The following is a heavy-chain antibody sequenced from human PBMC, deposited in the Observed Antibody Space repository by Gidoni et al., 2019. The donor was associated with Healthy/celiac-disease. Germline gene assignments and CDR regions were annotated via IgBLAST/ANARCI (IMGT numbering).Heavy chain of an antibody. J-gene: IGHJ4*02. D-gene: IGHD1-7*01. CDR2: IKSKTDGGTT. CDR1: GFTFSNAW. Sequence: EVQLVESGGGLVKPGGSLRLSCAASGFTFSNAWMSWVRQAPGKGLEWVGRIKSKTDGGTTDYAAPVKGRFTISRDDSKNTLYLQMNSLKTEDTAVYYCTTALELELRSNYFDYWGQGTLVTVSS. V-gene: IGHV3-15*01. CDR3: TTALELELRSNYFDY.